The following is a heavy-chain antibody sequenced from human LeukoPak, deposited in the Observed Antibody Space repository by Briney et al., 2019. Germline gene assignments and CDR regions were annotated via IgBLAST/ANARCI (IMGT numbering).Heavy chain of an antibody. CDR3: AKDHYWSIDY. Sequence: GGSLRLSCAASGFDFSSIWMHWVRHAPGRGLVGGSRIKGDGISTNYADSVKGRFTSSRDVAKNPLYLQMSSLRAEDTGVYYCAKDHYWSIDYWGRGTLVTVSS. CDR1: GFDFSSIW. J-gene: IGHJ4*02. D-gene: IGHD3-3*01. CDR2: IKGDGIST. V-gene: IGHV3-74*01.